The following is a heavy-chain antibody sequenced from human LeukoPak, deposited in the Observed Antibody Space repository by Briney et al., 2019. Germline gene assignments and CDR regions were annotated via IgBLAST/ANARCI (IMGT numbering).Heavy chain of an antibody. Sequence: PSETLSLTCGVYGGSFSDYYWSWIRQPPGKGLEWIGEINHSGSTSYNPSLKSRVTISVDTSKNQFSLKLSSVTAADTAVYYCARGRIFMVRGVIKNYFDYWGQGTLVTVSS. CDR1: GGSFSDYY. CDR2: INHSGST. CDR3: ARGRIFMVRGVIKNYFDY. J-gene: IGHJ4*02. D-gene: IGHD3-10*01. V-gene: IGHV4-34*01.